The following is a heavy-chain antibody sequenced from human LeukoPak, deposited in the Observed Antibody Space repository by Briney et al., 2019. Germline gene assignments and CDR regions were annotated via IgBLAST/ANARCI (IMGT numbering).Heavy chain of an antibody. D-gene: IGHD2-15*01. J-gene: IGHJ4*02. V-gene: IGHV3-48*03. CDR2: ISTSGSSI. CDR1: GFTFSTYE. CDR3: ARGAVVVVAATWFDY. Sequence: PGGSLRLSCAASGFTFSTYEINWVRQAPGKGLEWLSHISTSGSSIHYADSVKGRFTISRDNAKNSLYLQMNSLRAEDTALYYCARGAVVVVAATWFDYWGQGTLVTVSS.